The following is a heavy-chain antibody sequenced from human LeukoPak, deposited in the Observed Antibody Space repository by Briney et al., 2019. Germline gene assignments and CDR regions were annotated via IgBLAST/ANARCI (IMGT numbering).Heavy chain of an antibody. J-gene: IGHJ5*02. Sequence: PSETLSLTCTVSGGSISSSSYHWGWIRQPPGKGLEWIGSIYYSGSTYYNPSLKSRVTISVDTSKNQFSLKLSSVTAADTAVYYCARHPVAVMVRGVRGFDPWGQGTLVTVSS. CDR3: ARHPVAVMVRGVRGFDP. V-gene: IGHV4-39*01. D-gene: IGHD3-10*01. CDR2: IYYSGST. CDR1: GGSISSSSYH.